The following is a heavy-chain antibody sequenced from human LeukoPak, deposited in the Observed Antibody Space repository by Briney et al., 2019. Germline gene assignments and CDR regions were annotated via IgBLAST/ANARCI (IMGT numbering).Heavy chain of an antibody. CDR3: ARDLTYYDILTGYHY. J-gene: IGHJ4*02. V-gene: IGHV3-21*01. D-gene: IGHD3-9*01. CDR2: ISSSSSYI. CDR1: GFTFSSYS. Sequence: GGSLRLSCAASGFTFSSYSMNWVRQAPGKGLVGVSSISSSSSYIYYGGSVKGRFTISRDNAKNSLYLQMNSLRAEDTAVYYCARDLTYYDILTGYHYWGQGTLVTVSS.